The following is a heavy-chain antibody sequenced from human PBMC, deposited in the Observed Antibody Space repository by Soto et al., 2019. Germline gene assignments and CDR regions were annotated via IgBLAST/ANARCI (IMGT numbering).Heavy chain of an antibody. CDR1: GFTFSSYS. CDR3: GCDYTGYCCWYEGICYYGLDV. J-gene: IGHJ6*02. D-gene: IGHD6-13*01. Sequence: GGSLRLSCAASGFTFSSYSMNWVRQAPGKGLEWVSYISSSSSTIYYADSVKGRFTISRDNAKNSLYLQMNSLRDEDTAVYYCGCDYTGYCCWYEGICYYGLDVWGQGTMVTVSS. CDR2: ISSSSSTI. V-gene: IGHV3-48*02.